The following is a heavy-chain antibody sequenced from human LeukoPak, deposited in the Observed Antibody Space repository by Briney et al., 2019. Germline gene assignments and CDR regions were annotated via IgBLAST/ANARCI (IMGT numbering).Heavy chain of an antibody. D-gene: IGHD4-11*01. CDR1: GFSFSSNG. Sequence: GGSLRLSCAASGFSFSSNGMHWVRQAPGKGLEWVAVIWYDGSNKYYADSVKGRFTISRDNSKNTLYLQMNSLRAEDTAVYYCARVSDYSNYFDHWGQGTLVTVSS. V-gene: IGHV3-33*01. CDR2: IWYDGSNK. CDR3: ARVSDYSNYFDH. J-gene: IGHJ4*02.